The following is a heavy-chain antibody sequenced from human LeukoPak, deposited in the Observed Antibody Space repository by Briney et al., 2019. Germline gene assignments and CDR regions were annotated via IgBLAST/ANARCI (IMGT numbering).Heavy chain of an antibody. J-gene: IGHJ4*02. Sequence: PSETLSLTCAVSGFSISSAYYWGWIRQPPGKGLEWIGSVYHSGSAYYNPSLRSRLTMSVDTSKNQFSLKLRSVTAADTAVYYCARRGVIAARLFDYWGQGTLVTVSS. CDR2: VYHSGSA. CDR3: ARRGVIAARLFDY. CDR1: GFSISSAYY. D-gene: IGHD6-6*01. V-gene: IGHV4-38-2*01.